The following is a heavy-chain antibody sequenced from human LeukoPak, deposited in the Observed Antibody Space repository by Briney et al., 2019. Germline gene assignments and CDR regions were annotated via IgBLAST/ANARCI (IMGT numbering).Heavy chain of an antibody. D-gene: IGHD6-19*01. CDR1: GGSISSYY. CDR3: ARSHSSSGWYGPTLDAFDI. Sequence: TSETLSLTCTVSGGSISSYYWSWIRQPPGKGLEWIGYIYYSGSTNYNPSLKSRVTISVDTSKNQFSLKLSSVTAADTAVYYCARSHSSSGWYGPTLDAFDIWGQGTMVTVSS. V-gene: IGHV4-59*01. J-gene: IGHJ3*02. CDR2: IYYSGST.